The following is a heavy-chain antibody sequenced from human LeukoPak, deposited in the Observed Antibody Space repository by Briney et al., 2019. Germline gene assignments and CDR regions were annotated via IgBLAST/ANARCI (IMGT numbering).Heavy chain of an antibody. V-gene: IGHV4-59*08. D-gene: IGHD6-13*01. CDR1: GGSINDHY. CDR2: IYYSGST. J-gene: IGHJ4*02. Sequence: SETLSLTCTVSGGSINDHYWSWIRQPPGKGLEWIGYIYYSGSTNYNPSLKSRVTISVDTSKNQFSLKLSSVTAADTAVYYCARHLSSSWSAFDYWGQGTLVTVSS. CDR3: ARHLSSSWSAFDY.